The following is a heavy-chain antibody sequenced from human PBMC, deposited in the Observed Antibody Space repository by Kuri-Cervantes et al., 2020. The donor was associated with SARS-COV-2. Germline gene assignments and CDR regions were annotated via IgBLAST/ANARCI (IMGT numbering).Heavy chain of an antibody. CDR3: ARLRYNRNDPYFDY. CDR2: VYYSGST. J-gene: IGHJ4*02. Sequence: SETLSLTCTVSGGSIRPSSHYWVWLRQPPGKGREWIGSVYYSGSTYHNASLKSRVTISVDTSKNQFSLKLSSVTAADTAVYYCARLRYNRNDPYFDYWGQGTLVTVSS. D-gene: IGHD1-20*01. CDR1: GGSIRPSSHY. V-gene: IGHV4-39*01.